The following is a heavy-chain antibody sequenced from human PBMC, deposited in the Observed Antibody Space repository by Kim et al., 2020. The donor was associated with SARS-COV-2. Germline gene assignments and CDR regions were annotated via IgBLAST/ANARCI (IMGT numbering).Heavy chain of an antibody. J-gene: IGHJ5*02. CDR2: INPNSGGT. Sequence: ASVKVSCKASGYTFTGYYMHWVRQAPGQGLEWMGRINPNSGGTNYAQKFQGRVTMTRDTSISTAYMELSRLRSDDTAVYYCAREGDILTGYYKKNWFDPWGQGTLVTVSS. V-gene: IGHV1-2*06. CDR3: AREGDILTGYYKKNWFDP. CDR1: GYTFTGYY. D-gene: IGHD3-9*01.